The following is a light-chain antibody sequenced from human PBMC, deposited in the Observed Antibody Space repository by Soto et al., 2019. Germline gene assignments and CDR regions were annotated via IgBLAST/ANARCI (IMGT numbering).Light chain of an antibody. V-gene: IGKV3-11*01. J-gene: IGKJ5*01. CDR2: GAS. CDR1: QTITTY. Sequence: LVMTHSPATLSVSPGERATLSCRASQTITTYLAWYQQKPGQPPRLLIYGASNRATGIPARFSDSGSGTDFTLTISNLEPEDFAVYYCQQRSNWPANFGQGTRLEIK. CDR3: QQRSNWPAN.